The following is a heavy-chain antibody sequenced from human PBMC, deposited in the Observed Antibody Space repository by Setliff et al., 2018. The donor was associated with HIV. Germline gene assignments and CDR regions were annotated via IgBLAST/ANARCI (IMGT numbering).Heavy chain of an antibody. D-gene: IGHD6-13*01. Sequence: APVKVSCKASNYILTSYHMIWVRQAPGQGREWMGWINTKTGDPTYSQGFPGRFVFSLDTSVGTAYLQISSLKADDSAMYYCARVSGAGTLNSYFYYMDVWGKGTAVTVSS. CDR2: INTKTGDP. V-gene: IGHV7-4-1*02. J-gene: IGHJ6*03. CDR3: ARVSGAGTLNSYFYYMDV. CDR1: NYILTSYH.